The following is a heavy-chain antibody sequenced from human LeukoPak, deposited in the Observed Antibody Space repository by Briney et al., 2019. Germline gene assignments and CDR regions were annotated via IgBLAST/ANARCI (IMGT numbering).Heavy chain of an antibody. D-gene: IGHD5-12*01. CDR3: AREVAAFDY. CDR1: GGSFSGYY. CDR2: INHSGST. J-gene: IGHJ4*02. V-gene: IGHV4-34*01. Sequence: SETLSLTCAVYGGSFSGYYWSWIRQPPGKGLEWIGEINHSGSTNYNPSLKSRVTISVDTSKNQFSLKLSSVTAADTAVYYCAREVAAFDYWGQGTLVTVSS.